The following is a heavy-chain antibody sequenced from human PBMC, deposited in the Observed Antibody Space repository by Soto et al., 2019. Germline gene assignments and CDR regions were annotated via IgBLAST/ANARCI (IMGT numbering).Heavy chain of an antibody. CDR2: IYPGDSDT. V-gene: IGHV5-51*01. J-gene: IGHJ3*02. Sequence: GESLKISCKGSGYSFTSYWIGWVRQMPGKGLEWMGIIYPGDSDTRYSPSFQGQVTISADKSISTAYLQWSSLKASDTAIYYCARPAYGDYESSAFDIWGQGTMVTVSS. D-gene: IGHD4-17*01. CDR3: ARPAYGDYESSAFDI. CDR1: GYSFTSYW.